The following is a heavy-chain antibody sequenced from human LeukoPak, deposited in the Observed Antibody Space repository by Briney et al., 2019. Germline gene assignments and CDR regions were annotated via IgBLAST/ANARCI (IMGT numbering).Heavy chain of an antibody. CDR3: ARAGRLYSSGWSEYFQH. CDR2: ISYSGST. V-gene: IGHV4-59*01. J-gene: IGHJ1*01. CDR1: GGSISRYY. Sequence: SETLSLTCTVSGGSISRYYWSWIRQPPRKALEWIAYISYSGSTIYNPSLKSRVTISVDTSKNQFSLRLSSVTAADTAVYYCARAGRLYSSGWSEYFQHWGQGTLVTVSS. D-gene: IGHD6-13*01.